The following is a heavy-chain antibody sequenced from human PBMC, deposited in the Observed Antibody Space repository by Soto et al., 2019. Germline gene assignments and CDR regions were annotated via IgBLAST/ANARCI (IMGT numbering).Heavy chain of an antibody. V-gene: IGHV4-34*01. D-gene: IGHD4-17*01. J-gene: IGHJ4*02. Sequence: TLSLTCAVYGGSFSGYYWSWIRQPPGKGLEWIGEINHSGSTNYNPSLKSRVTISVDTSKNQFSLKLSSVTAADTAVYYCARRLYGGNSRGERYFDYWGQGTLVTVSS. CDR2: INHSGST. CDR3: ARRLYGGNSRGERYFDY. CDR1: GGSFSGYY.